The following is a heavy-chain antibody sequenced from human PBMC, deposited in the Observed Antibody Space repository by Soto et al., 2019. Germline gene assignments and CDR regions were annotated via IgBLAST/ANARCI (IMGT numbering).Heavy chain of an antibody. D-gene: IGHD3-3*01. CDR3: AKEGLRFLEWLFGYFDY. V-gene: IGHV3-23*01. J-gene: IGHJ4*02. CDR1: GFTFSIYA. Sequence: GGSLRLSCAASGFTFSIYAMSWVRQAPGKGLEWVSAISGSGGSTYYADSVKGRFTISRDNSKNTLYLQMNSLRAEDTAVYYCAKEGLRFLEWLFGYFDYWGQGTLVTVSS. CDR2: ISGSGGST.